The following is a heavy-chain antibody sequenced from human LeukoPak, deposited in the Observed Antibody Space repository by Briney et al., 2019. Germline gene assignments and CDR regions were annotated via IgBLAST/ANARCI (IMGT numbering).Heavy chain of an antibody. Sequence: GTSVTVSCKPSGFTFSRSAMQWVRQARGQRLEWIGWLVVGSGNTNYAQKFQERVTIARDMSTNTDYMELSSLRSEDTAVYYCAADRDCSSASCYPYSFDSWGQGTLVTVSS. CDR1: GFTFSRSA. CDR3: AADRDCSSASCYPYSFDS. CDR2: LVVGSGNT. D-gene: IGHD2-2*01. J-gene: IGHJ4*02. V-gene: IGHV1-58*02.